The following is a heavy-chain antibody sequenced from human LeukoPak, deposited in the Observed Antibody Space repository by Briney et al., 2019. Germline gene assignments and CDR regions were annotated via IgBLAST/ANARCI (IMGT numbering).Heavy chain of an antibody. CDR1: GFTFSSYG. V-gene: IGHV3-30*18. Sequence: PGGSLRLSCTASGFTFSSYGMHWVRQAPGKGLEWVSVISYDGSNKYYADSVKGRFTISRDNSKNTLYLQMNSLRAEDTAVYYCAKDEQWLALQPTNPDYWGQGTLVTVSS. D-gene: IGHD6-19*01. CDR2: ISYDGSNK. J-gene: IGHJ4*02. CDR3: AKDEQWLALQPTNPDY.